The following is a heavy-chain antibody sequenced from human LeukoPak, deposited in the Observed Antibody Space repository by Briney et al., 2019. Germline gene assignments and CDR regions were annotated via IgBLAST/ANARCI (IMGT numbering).Heavy chain of an antibody. D-gene: IGHD6-13*01. V-gene: IGHV3-23*01. Sequence: GGSLRLSCAASGFTFSSYEMNWVRQAPGKGLEWVSSINSGGGRTYYADSVKGRFTISRDNSKSTLYLQMNSLRAEDTAVYYCAKLAVAGTPFWFDPWGQGTLVTVSS. CDR1: GFTFSSYE. J-gene: IGHJ5*02. CDR3: AKLAVAGTPFWFDP. CDR2: INSGGGRT.